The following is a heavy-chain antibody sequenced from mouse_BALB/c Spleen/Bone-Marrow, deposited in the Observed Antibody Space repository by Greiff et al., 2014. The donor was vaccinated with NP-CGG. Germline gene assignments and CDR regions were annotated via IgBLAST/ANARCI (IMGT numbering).Heavy chain of an antibody. D-gene: IGHD3-1*01. CDR2: ISNGGGST. J-gene: IGHJ3*01. Sequence: EVQLQESGGGLVQPGGSLKLSCATSGFTFSDYYMYWVRQTPEKRLEWVAYISNGGGSTYYPDTVKGRFTISRDNAKNTLYLQRSRLNSEATPSNTWENPILASSGTGCFASWAKGLWSLSLQ. CDR1: GFTFSDYY. V-gene: IGHV5-12*02. CDR3: ENPILASSGTGCFAS.